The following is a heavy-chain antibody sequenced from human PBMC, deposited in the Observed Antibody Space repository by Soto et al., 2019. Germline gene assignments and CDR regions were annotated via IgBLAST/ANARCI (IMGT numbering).Heavy chain of an antibody. V-gene: IGHV4-59*01. CDR2: IYYSGST. Sequence: SETLSLTCTVSGGSISSYYWSWIRQPPGKGLEWIGYIYYSGSTNYNPSLKSRVTISVDTSKNQFSLKLSSVTAADTAVYYCARAPRGNYGYPSYFAYWGQGSLVTVSS. CDR1: GGSISSYY. D-gene: IGHD3-10*01. CDR3: ARAPRGNYGYPSYFAY. J-gene: IGHJ4*02.